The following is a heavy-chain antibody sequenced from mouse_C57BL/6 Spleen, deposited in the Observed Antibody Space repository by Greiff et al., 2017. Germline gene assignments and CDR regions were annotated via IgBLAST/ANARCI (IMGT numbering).Heavy chain of an antibody. Sequence: VQLQQSGAELVKPGASVKISCKASGYAFSSYWMNWVKQRPGKGLEWIGQIYPGDGDTNYNGKFKGKATLTADKSSSTAYMQLSSLTSEDSAVYFCARGVTESGAWFGCWGQGTLVTVAA. CDR1: GYAFSSYW. V-gene: IGHV1-80*01. CDR3: ARGVTESGAWFGC. J-gene: IGHJ3*01. CDR2: IYPGDGDT. D-gene: IGHD2-2*01.